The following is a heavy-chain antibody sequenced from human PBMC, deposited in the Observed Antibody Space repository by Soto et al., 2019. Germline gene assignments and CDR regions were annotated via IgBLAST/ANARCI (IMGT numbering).Heavy chain of an antibody. CDR1: GGTFSSYA. V-gene: IGHV1-69*13. CDR3: ARVIVVVPAAIISPYSPLDV. D-gene: IGHD2-2*02. CDR2: IIPIFGTA. Sequence: GASVKVSCKASGGTFSSYAISWVRQAPGQGLEWMGGIIPIFGTANYAQKSQGRVTITADESTSTAYMELSSLRSEDTAVYYCARVIVVVPAAIISPYSPLDVWGQGTTVTVSS. J-gene: IGHJ6*02.